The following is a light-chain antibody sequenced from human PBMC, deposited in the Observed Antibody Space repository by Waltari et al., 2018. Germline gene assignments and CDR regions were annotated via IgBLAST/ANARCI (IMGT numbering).Light chain of an antibody. CDR2: DVS. J-gene: IGLJ3*02. CDR1: SSDVGGYNY. CDR3: SSYTSSSTWV. V-gene: IGLV2-14*01. Sequence: QSALTQPASVSGSPGPSITISCTGTSSDVGGYNYVSWYQQHPGKAPKFMIYDVSKRPSGVSKRFSGSKSGNTASLTISGLQAEDEADYYCSSYTSSSTWVFGGGTKLTVL.